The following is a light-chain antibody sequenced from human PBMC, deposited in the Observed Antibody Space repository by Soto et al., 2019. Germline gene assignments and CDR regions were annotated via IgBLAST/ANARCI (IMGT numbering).Light chain of an antibody. J-gene: IGKJ3*01. CDR2: DAS. CDR1: QSVSSSY. Sequence: EIVLTQSPGTLSLSPGERATLSCRASQSVSSSYLAWYQQKPGQAPRLLIYDASRATGTPARFSGSGSGTAFPLTITGLEPEDFAVYYCQHYGTSALFGPGTKVDI. V-gene: IGKV3-20*01. CDR3: QHYGTSAL.